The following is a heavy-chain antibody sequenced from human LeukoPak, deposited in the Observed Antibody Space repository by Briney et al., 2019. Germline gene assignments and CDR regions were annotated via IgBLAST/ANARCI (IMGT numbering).Heavy chain of an antibody. V-gene: IGHV3-15*01. D-gene: IGHD3-3*01. Sequence: GGSLRLSCAASGFTFSNARMSWVRQAPGKGLEWVGRIKSKTDGGTTDYAAPVKGRFTISRDDSKNTLYLQMNSLKTEDTAVYYCTTRITIFGVVKDIWGQGTMVTVSS. CDR1: GFTFSNAR. J-gene: IGHJ3*02. CDR3: TTRITIFGVVKDI. CDR2: IKSKTDGGTT.